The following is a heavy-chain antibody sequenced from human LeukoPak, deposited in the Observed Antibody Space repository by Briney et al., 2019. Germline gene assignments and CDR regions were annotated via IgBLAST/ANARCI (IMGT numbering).Heavy chain of an antibody. CDR1: GFTSRNAG. CDR2: IKRKTDGGTT. CDR3: TRGTSCHY. V-gene: IGHV3-15*01. Sequence: GGSLRPSCAASGFTSRNAGMTWVAQSPGKGGKGVGRIKRKTDGGTTDYAAPVKGRFTISRDDSKNTLYLQMNSLKTEDTAVYYCTRGTSCHYWGQGTLVTVSS. J-gene: IGHJ4*02. D-gene: IGHD2-2*01.